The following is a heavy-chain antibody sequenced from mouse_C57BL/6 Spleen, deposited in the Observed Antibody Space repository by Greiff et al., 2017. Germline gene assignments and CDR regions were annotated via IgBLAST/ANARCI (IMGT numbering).Heavy chain of an antibody. CDR2: IYPGSGST. CDR1: GYTFTSYW. D-gene: IGHD2-3*01. Sequence: QVQLQQPGAELVKPGASVKMSFKASGYTFTSYWITWVKQRPGQGLEWIGDIYPGSGSTNYNEKFKSKATLTVDTSSSTAYMQLSSLTSEDSAVYYCARKGLLRFYYYAMDYWGQGTSVTVSS. V-gene: IGHV1-55*01. CDR3: ARKGLLRFYYYAMDY. J-gene: IGHJ4*01.